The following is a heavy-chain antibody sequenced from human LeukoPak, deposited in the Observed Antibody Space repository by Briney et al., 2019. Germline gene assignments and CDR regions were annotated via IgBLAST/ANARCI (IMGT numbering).Heavy chain of an antibody. D-gene: IGHD6-13*01. CDR3: ARVYYSNSYDYWYFDL. J-gene: IGHJ2*01. CDR1: GYSISSGYY. V-gene: IGHV4-38-2*02. Sequence: SETLSLTCTVSGYSISSGYYWGWIRQPPGKGLEWIGSIYHSGSTYYNPSLKSRVTISVDTSKNQFSLKLSSVTAADTTVYYCARVYYSNSYDYWYFDLWGRGTLVTVSS. CDR2: IYHSGST.